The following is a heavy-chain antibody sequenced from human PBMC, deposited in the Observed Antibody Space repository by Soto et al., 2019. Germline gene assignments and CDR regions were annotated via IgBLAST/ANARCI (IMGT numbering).Heavy chain of an antibody. CDR1: GGTFSSYA. J-gene: IGHJ3*02. CDR2: IIPIFGTA. D-gene: IGHD6-13*01. Sequence: SVKVSCKASGGTFSSYAISWVRQAPGQGLEWMGGIIPIFGTANYAQKFQGRVTITADESTSTAYMELSSLRSEDTAVYYCARVARIAAAKIKDAFDIWGQGTMVTVSS. CDR3: ARVARIAAAKIKDAFDI. V-gene: IGHV1-69*13.